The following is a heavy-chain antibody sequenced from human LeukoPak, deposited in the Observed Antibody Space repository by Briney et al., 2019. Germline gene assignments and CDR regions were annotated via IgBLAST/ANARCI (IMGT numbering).Heavy chain of an antibody. V-gene: IGHV1-46*01. CDR3: ARVIVGYCSSTSCYRGYMDV. J-gene: IGHJ6*03. CDR1: GYTFTIYY. D-gene: IGHD2-2*02. CDR2: LSTNSRDT. Sequence: ASVKVSCKASGYTFTIYYMHWVRQAPGQGLEWMGILSTNSRDTTYAQKFQGRVTMTTDTSTSTAYMELRSLRSDDTAVYYCARVIVGYCSSTSCYRGYMDVWGKGTTVTVSS.